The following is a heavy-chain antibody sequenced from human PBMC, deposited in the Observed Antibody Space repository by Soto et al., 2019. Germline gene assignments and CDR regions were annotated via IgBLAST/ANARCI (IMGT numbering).Heavy chain of an antibody. J-gene: IGHJ4*02. V-gene: IGHV5-10-1*01. Sequence: GESLKISCKGSGYSFAGYWITWVRQKPGKGLEWMGRIDPSDSQTYYSPSFRGHVTITVTKSITTVFLQWSSLRASDTAMYYCARQIYDSDTGPNFQYYFDSWGQGTPVTSPQ. CDR1: GYSFAGYW. D-gene: IGHD3-22*01. CDR3: ARQIYDSDTGPNFQYYFDS. CDR2: IDPSDSQT.